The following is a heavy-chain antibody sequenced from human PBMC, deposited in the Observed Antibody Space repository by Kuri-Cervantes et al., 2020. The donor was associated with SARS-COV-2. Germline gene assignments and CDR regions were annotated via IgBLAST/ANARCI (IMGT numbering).Heavy chain of an antibody. CDR3: ARARPRGQDIVVVPAAQKDYYYGMDV. J-gene: IGHJ6*04. CDR1: GYTFTGYY. V-gene: IGHV1-2*04. Sequence: ASVKVSCKASGYTFTGYYMLWVRQAPGQGLEWMGWINPNSGGTNYAQKFQGWVTMTRDTSISTAYMELSRLRSDDTAVYYCARARPRGQDIVVVPAAQKDYYYGMDVWGEGSTVTVSS. CDR2: INPNSGGT. D-gene: IGHD2-2*01.